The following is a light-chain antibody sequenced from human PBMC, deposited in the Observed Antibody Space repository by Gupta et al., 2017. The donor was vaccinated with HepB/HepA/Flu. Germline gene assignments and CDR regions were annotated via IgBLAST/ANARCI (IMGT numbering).Light chain of an antibody. J-gene: IGKJ3*01. V-gene: IGKV3-20*01. CDR3: QHDGYSRPIT. CDR1: QSVNSNY. Sequence: EIVLTRSPGTLSLSPGERVTLACRASQSVNSNYLAWYQQKPGQAPSLLIYAASSRATGIPDRFSGSGYGTDLTLTISRREPEDFAVYYCQHDGYSRPITFGHGTKVDIK. CDR2: AAS.